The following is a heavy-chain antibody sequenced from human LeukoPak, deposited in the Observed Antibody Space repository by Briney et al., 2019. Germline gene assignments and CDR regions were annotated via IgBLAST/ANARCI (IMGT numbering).Heavy chain of an antibody. V-gene: IGHV4-34*01. J-gene: IGHJ6*03. Sequence: SETLSLTCAVHGGSLSGYYWSWIRQPPGKGLERIREINHSGRTNYNPSLKSRVTISVDTSKNQVSLKLSSVTAADTAVYYCARGGSQQNYYYNYMDVWGKGTTVTVSS. D-gene: IGHD1-26*01. CDR1: GGSLSGYY. CDR2: INHSGRT. CDR3: ARGGSQQNYYYNYMDV.